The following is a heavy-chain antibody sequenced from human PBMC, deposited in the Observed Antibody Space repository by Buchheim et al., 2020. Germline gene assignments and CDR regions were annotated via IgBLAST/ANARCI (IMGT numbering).Heavy chain of an antibody. D-gene: IGHD1-26*01. CDR1: GFTFSSYV. V-gene: IGHV3-48*02. Sequence: EVQLLESGGGLVQPGGSLRLSCAASGFTFSSYVMNWVRQAPGKGLDWVSYIGTSSSSSIYYADSVRGRFTISRDNAKNSLYLQMNSLRDEDTAVYYCAGNQWELRGNYYYAMDVWGQGTT. J-gene: IGHJ6*02. CDR2: IGTSSSSSI. CDR3: AGNQWELRGNYYYAMDV.